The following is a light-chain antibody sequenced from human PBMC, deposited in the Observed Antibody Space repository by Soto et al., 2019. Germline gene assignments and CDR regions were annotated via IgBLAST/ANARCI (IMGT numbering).Light chain of an antibody. Sequence: QSVLTQPPSASGTPGQRVTISCSGSSSNIGGNTVNWYQQLPGTAPKLLIYTNNQRPSAVPDRFSGSKSGTSASLAISGLQSQDEADYYCAAWDDTLDGPVFGGGTKLTVL. CDR2: TNN. CDR3: AAWDDTLDGPV. V-gene: IGLV1-44*01. J-gene: IGLJ3*02. CDR1: SSNIGGNT.